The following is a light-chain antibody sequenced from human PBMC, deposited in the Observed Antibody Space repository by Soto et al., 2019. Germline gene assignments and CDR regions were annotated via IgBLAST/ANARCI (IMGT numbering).Light chain of an antibody. Sequence: QSALTQPASVSGSPGQSIAISCTGTSSDVGGYNYVSWYQQHPGKAPKLIIYDVSYRPSGVSDRFSGSKSGNTASLTISGLQDEDEADYYCSSYTSSSTVVFGGGTKVTVL. CDR3: SSYTSSSTVV. J-gene: IGLJ2*01. V-gene: IGLV2-14*03. CDR2: DVS. CDR1: SSDVGGYNY.